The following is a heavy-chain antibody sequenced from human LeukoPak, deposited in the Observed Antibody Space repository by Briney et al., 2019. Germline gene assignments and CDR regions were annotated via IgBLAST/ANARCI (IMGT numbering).Heavy chain of an antibody. J-gene: IGHJ4*02. CDR3: ARIRRGWSQNWDY. D-gene: IGHD6-19*01. CDR2: IKKEGSEK. Sequence: GGSLRLSGAASGLTCSSNWMSWVRQAPGKGLKWVANIKKEGSEKYYVDSVKGRFTISRDNAKNSLYLQMNSLRAEDTAVYYCARIRRGWSQNWDYWGQGTLVTVSS. CDR1: GLTCSSNW. V-gene: IGHV3-7*01.